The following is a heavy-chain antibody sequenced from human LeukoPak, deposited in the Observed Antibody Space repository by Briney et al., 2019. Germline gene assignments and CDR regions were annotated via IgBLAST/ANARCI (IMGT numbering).Heavy chain of an antibody. V-gene: IGHV3-30-3*01. D-gene: IGHD4-17*01. CDR2: ISYDGSNK. CDR1: GFTFSSYA. CDR3: ARDPSYGEWTYFDY. Sequence: PGGSLRLSCAASGFTFSSYAMHWVRQAPGKGLEWVAVISYDGSNKYYADSVKGRFTISRDNSKNTLYLQMNSLRAEDTAVYYCARDPSYGEWTYFDYWGQGTLVTVSS. J-gene: IGHJ4*02.